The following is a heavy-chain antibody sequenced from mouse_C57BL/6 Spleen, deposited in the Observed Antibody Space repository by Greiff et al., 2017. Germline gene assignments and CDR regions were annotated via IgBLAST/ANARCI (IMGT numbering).Heavy chain of an antibody. Sequence: QVQLQQPGAELVMPGASVKLSCKASGYTFTSYWMHWVKQRPGQGLEWIGEIDPSDSYTNYNQKFKGKSTLTVDKSSSTAYMQLSSLTSEDSAVYDCARRYDSNYSLGYWGQGTTLTVSS. CDR3: ARRYDSNYSLGY. CDR1: GYTFTSYW. V-gene: IGHV1-69*01. D-gene: IGHD2-5*01. CDR2: IDPSDSYT. J-gene: IGHJ2*01.